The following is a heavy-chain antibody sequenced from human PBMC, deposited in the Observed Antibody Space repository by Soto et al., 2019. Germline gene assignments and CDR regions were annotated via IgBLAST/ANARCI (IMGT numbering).Heavy chain of an antibody. V-gene: IGHV4-59*01. CDR1: RGSINNYY. Sequence: SETLSLPCTVSRGSINNYYWTLIRQPPGKGLEWIGYVSYSGRTNYNPSLKSRVNMFVDKSKNQFSLNLTSVTAADTAVYLGARGHCTLVSAFDLWGQGTRVTV. CDR2: VSYSGRT. J-gene: IGHJ3*01. CDR3: ARGHCTLVSAFDL. D-gene: IGHD3-22*01.